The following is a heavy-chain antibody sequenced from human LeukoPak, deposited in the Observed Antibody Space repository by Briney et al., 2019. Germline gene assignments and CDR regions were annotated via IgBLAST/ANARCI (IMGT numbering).Heavy chain of an antibody. D-gene: IGHD3-16*01. CDR1: GFTFRSYG. V-gene: IGHV3-30*18. CDR3: AKDRLAGGNYYFDY. Sequence: PGRSLGLSCAASGFTFRSYGMHWVRQAPGKGLEWVAVISYDGTNKYYADSVKGRFTISRDNSKNTLYLQMNSLRAEDTAVYYCAKDRLAGGNYYFDYWGQGTLVTVSS. J-gene: IGHJ4*02. CDR2: ISYDGTNK.